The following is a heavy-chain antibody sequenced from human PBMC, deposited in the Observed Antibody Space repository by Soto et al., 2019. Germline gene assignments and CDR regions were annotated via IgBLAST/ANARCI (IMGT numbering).Heavy chain of an antibody. J-gene: IGHJ6*02. CDR3: ARGRVGGRYFDWLPSYYYYYGMDV. Sequence: PSETLSLTCAVYGGSFSGYYWSWIRQPPGKGLEWIGEINHSGSTNYNPSLKSRVTISVDTSKNQFSLKLSSVTAADTAVYYCARGRVGGRYFDWLPSYYYYYGMDVWGQGTTVTVSS. D-gene: IGHD3-9*01. CDR1: GGSFSGYY. CDR2: INHSGST. V-gene: IGHV4-34*01.